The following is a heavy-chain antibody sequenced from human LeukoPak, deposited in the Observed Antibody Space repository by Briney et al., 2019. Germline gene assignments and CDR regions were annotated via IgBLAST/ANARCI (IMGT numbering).Heavy chain of an antibody. J-gene: IGHJ4*02. CDR3: ARVKYGDKGYFDY. V-gene: IGHV4-31*03. CDR2: IYYSGST. CDR1: GGSISSGGYY. Sequence: SETLSLTCTVSGGSISSGGYYWSWIRQHPGKGLEWIGYIYYSGSTYYNPSLESRVTISVDTSKNQFSLKLSSVAAADTAVYYCARVKYGDKGYFDYWGQGTLVTVSS. D-gene: IGHD4-17*01.